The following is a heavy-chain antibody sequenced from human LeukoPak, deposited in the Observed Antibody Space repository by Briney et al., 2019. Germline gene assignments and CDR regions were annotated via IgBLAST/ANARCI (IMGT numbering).Heavy chain of an antibody. J-gene: IGHJ6*01. Sequence: SETLSLTCAVYGGSFSGYYWSWIRQPPGKGLEWIGEINHSGSTNYNPSLKSRVTISVDTSKNQFSLKLSSVTAADTAVYYCARKLAPYYYGMHVWGQGTTVIVSS. CDR3: ARKLAPYYYGMHV. D-gene: IGHD6-13*01. V-gene: IGHV4-34*01. CDR1: GGSFSGYY. CDR2: INHSGST.